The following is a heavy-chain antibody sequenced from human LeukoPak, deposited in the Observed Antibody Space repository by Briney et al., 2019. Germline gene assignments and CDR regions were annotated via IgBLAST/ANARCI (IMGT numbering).Heavy chain of an antibody. D-gene: IGHD1-7*01. Sequence: GGSLRLSCVASGFTFSDHSPNWVRQAPGKGLDWLSYISSRSVTVLYAESVKGRFTISRDNAKNILYLQMNSLRPEDTALYYCVRGETATSGTSFDYWGQGALVTVSP. CDR2: ISSRSVTV. CDR3: VRGETATSGTSFDY. CDR1: GFTFSDHS. V-gene: IGHV3-48*01. J-gene: IGHJ4*02.